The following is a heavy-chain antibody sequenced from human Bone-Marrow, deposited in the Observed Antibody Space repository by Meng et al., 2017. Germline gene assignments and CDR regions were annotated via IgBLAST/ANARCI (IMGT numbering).Heavy chain of an antibody. CDR1: GGSVSDSY. CDR3: ARESTVVSAVPFDY. Sequence: QVQLRAEGEGLLKASESPALPCVVSGGSVSDSYWGWIRQSPGKGREWFAYIYYSGSTIYNHSLKSRVTMSVDPSKNQFSLKMCSVTAADTAVYYCARESTVVSAVPFDYWGQGTLVTVSS. CDR2: IYYSGST. J-gene: IGHJ4*02. V-gene: IGHV4-59*02. D-gene: IGHD4-23*01.